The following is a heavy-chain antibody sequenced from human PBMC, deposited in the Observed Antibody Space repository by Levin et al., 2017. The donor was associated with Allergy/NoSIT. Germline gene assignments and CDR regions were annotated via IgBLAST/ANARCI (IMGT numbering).Heavy chain of an antibody. CDR2: IYSGGST. CDR3: ARDKAFWSGFYSDY. Sequence: GGSLRLSCAASGFTVSSNYMTWVRQAPGKGLEWISLIYSGGSTYYADSVKGRFTISRDNSKNTLYLQMNSLRAEDTAVYYCARDKAFWSGFYSDYWGQGTLVTVSS. CDR1: GFTVSSNY. D-gene: IGHD3-3*01. J-gene: IGHJ4*02. V-gene: IGHV3-53*01.